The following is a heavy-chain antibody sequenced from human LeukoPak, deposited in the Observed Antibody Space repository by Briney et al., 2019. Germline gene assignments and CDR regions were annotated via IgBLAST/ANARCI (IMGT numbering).Heavy chain of an antibody. J-gene: IGHJ6*03. Sequence: PSETLSLTCAVYGGSFSGYYWSWIRQPPGKGLEWIGEMNHSGSTNYNPSLKSRVTISVDTSKNQFSLKLSSVTAADTAVYYCARVRFGELLRVNEPYYYYMDVWGKGTTVT. CDR3: ARVRFGELLRVNEPYYYYMDV. V-gene: IGHV4-34*01. D-gene: IGHD3-10*01. CDR1: GGSFSGYY. CDR2: MNHSGST.